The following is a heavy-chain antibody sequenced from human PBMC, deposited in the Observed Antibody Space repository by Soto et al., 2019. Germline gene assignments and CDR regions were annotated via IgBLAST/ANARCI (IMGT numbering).Heavy chain of an antibody. Sequence: SETLSLTCSVSGGSIRSYYWSWIRQPPGKGLEWIGYIYYSGNTNYNPSLESRVTISLDTSKNQFFLKLSSVTAADTAVYYCGHCSGSSCYSYYYMDVWGKGTTVTVSS. CDR2: IYYSGNT. CDR3: GHCSGSSCYSYYYMDV. V-gene: IGHV4-59*01. D-gene: IGHD2-15*01. CDR1: GGSIRSYY. J-gene: IGHJ6*03.